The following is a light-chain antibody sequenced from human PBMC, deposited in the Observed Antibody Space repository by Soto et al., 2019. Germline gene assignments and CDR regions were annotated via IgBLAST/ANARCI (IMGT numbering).Light chain of an antibody. V-gene: IGKV2-28*01. CDR1: QSLLHSNGYNY. CDR2: LGS. J-gene: IGKJ4*01. Sequence: DLVMTQSPLSLPVTPGEPASISCRSSQSLLHSNGYNYLDWYLQKPGQSPQLLIYLGSNRASGVPERFSGSGSGTDFTLKISRVEAEDVGVYYCMQALQTPRTFGGGTKVEIK. CDR3: MQALQTPRT.